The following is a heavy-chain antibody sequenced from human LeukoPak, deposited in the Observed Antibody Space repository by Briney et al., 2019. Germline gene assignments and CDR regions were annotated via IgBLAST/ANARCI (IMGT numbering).Heavy chain of an antibody. D-gene: IGHD2-8*01. CDR2: IRYDGRNE. J-gene: IGHJ4*02. V-gene: IGHV3-30*02. CDR3: AKGRLNSGPFDY. CDR1: GFTFSSFG. Sequence: GGSLRLSCAASGFTFSSFGLHWVRQAPGKGLEWVAFIRYDGRNEYYADSVKRRFTISRDNSKNTLYLQMNSLRAEDTAVYYCAKGRLNSGPFDYWGQGTLVTVSS.